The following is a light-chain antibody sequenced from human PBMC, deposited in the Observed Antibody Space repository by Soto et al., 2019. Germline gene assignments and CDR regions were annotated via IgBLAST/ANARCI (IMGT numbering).Light chain of an antibody. CDR1: QSTSTY. V-gene: IGKV1-39*01. J-gene: IGKJ2*01. CDR2: AAT. Sequence: DIQMTQSPSSLSASVGDGVTITCRASQSTSTYLNWYQQKPGKAPKLLIYAATNLQSGVPSRFSGSGSGTEFTLTISSLQPEDFATYFCQQSYSTPYTFGQGTKLEIK. CDR3: QQSYSTPYT.